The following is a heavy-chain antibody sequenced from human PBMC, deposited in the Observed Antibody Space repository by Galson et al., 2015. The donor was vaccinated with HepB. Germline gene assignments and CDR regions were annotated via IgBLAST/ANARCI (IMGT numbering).Heavy chain of an antibody. D-gene: IGHD4-17*01. CDR1: RFTFSRYW. Sequence: SLRLSCAASRFTFSRYWMHWVRQAPGKGLVWVSRINSDGGTTSYAASVKGRFTISRDNAKNTLYLQMNSLRAEDTAVYYCARAIPYGDYYYYYAMDGWGQGTTVTVS. V-gene: IGHV3-74*01. CDR3: ARAIPYGDYYYYYAMDG. CDR2: INSDGGTT. J-gene: IGHJ6*02.